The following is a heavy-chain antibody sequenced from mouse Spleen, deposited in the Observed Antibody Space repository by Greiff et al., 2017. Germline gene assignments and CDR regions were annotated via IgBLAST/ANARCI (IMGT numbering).Heavy chain of an antibody. J-gene: IGHJ2*01. CDR1: GFTFSSYA. CDR2: ISDGGSYT. V-gene: IGHV5-4*01. Sequence: EVKLMESGGGLVKPGGSLKLSCAASGFTFSSYAMSWVRQTPEKRLEWVATISDGGSYTYYPDNVKGRFTISRDNAKNNLYLQMSHLKSEDTAMYYCAREVWLRNYFDYWGQGTTLTVSS. D-gene: IGHD2-2*01. CDR3: AREVWLRNYFDY.